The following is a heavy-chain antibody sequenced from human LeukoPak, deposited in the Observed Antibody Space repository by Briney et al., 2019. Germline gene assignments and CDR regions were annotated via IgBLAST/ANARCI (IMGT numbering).Heavy chain of an antibody. CDR1: GFTFSSYW. V-gene: IGHV3-74*01. J-gene: IGHJ3*02. CDR3: ARDPIVGATTMTFDI. D-gene: IGHD1-26*01. CDR2: INSDGSST. Sequence: GGSLRLSCAASGFTFSSYWMHWVRQAPGKGLVWVSRINSDGSSTSYADSVKGRFTISRDNAKNTLYLHMNSLRAEDTAVYYCARDPIVGATTMTFDIWGQGTMVTVSS.